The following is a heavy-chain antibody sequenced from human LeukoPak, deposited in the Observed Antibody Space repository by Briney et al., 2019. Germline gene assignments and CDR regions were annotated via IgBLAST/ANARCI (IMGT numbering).Heavy chain of an antibody. V-gene: IGHV4-34*01. J-gene: IGHJ4*02. CDR2: INHSGST. CDR3: ARRTGRAGRFDY. CDR1: GGSLSGYY. Sequence: PSETLSLTCAVYGGSLSGYYWSWTRQPPGRGLEWIGEINHSGSTNYNPSLESRVTMSVDTSKNQFSLKLSSVTGADTAVYFCARRTGRAGRFDYWAQGTPVTASS. D-gene: IGHD1-14*01.